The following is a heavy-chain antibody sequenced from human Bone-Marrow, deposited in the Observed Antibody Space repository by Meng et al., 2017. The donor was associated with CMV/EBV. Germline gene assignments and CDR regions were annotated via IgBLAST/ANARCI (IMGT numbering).Heavy chain of an antibody. V-gene: IGHV3-21*01. CDR3: AKDNGYTYGHASDY. CDR1: GFTFGDYA. J-gene: IGHJ4*02. Sequence: GESLKISCTASGFTFGDYAMSWVRQAPGKGLEWVSSISSSSSYIYYADSVKGRFTISRDNAKNSLYLQMNSLRAEDTAVYFCAKDNGYTYGHASDYWGQGTLVTVSS. D-gene: IGHD5-12*01. CDR2: ISSSSSYI.